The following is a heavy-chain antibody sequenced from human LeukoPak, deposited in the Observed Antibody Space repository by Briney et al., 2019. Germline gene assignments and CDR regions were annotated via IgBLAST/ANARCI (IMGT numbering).Heavy chain of an antibody. Sequence: GGSLRLSCVASGFIFNKHAMSWVRQAPGKGLGWVSGLSGSGSSTDYADSVKGRFTVSRDNSKNTLFLQMNSLRAEDTAIYYCAKERDYGPADYWGQGTLVTVSS. V-gene: IGHV3-23*01. D-gene: IGHD4/OR15-4a*01. CDR2: LSGSGSST. CDR1: GFIFNKHA. CDR3: AKERDYGPADY. J-gene: IGHJ4*02.